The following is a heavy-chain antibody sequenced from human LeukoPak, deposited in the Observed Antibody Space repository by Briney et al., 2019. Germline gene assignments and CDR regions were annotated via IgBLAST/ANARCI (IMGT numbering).Heavy chain of an antibody. Sequence: GASVKVSRKASGYTITSYGISRVRQAPGHRLKWIEQISAYNGNTNYAQKLQGRVTMTTDTSTSTAYMELRSLRSDDTAVYYCARGTVTTGGYYYYYMDVWGKGTTVTVSS. CDR1: GYTITSYG. CDR3: ARGTVTTGGYYYYYMDV. J-gene: IGHJ6*03. D-gene: IGHD4-17*01. V-gene: IGHV1-18*01. CDR2: ISAYNGNT.